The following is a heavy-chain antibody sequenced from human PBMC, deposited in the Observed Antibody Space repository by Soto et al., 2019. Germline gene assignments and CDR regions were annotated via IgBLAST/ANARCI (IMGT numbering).Heavy chain of an antibody. V-gene: IGHV3-30*18. Sequence: GGTLRLSCTDSGFSFNTYVMDWVRQAPGKGLEWVARILYDGSKEYYADPVKGRFTISRDNSKNTLYLQMDSPRVEDTAVYYCANGLRVMAAHWGQGSPVPVSS. CDR2: ILYDGSKE. CDR3: ANGLRVMAAH. CDR1: GFSFNTYV. D-gene: IGHD6-25*01. J-gene: IGHJ1*01.